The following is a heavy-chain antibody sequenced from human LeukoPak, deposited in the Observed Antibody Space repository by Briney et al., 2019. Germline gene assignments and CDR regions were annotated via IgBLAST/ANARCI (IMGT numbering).Heavy chain of an antibody. J-gene: IGHJ5*02. CDR1: GSNFTSYW. Sequence: PGASLQISCKGSGSNFTSYWIGWVRPLPGKGLEWMGIIYPGDSDTRYSPSFQGQVTISADKSISTAYLQWSSLKASDTAMYYCARQWLLLENWFDPWGQGTLVTVSS. CDR2: IYPGDSDT. CDR3: ARQWLLLENWFDP. V-gene: IGHV5-51*01. D-gene: IGHD3-22*01.